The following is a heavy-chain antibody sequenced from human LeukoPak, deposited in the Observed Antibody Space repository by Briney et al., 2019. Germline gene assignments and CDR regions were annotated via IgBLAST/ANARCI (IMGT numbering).Heavy chain of an antibody. Sequence: GGSLRLSCAASGFTFSSYAMSWVRQAPGKGLEWVSAISGSGGSTYYADSVKGRFTISRDNSKNTLYLQMNSLRAEDTAVYYCAKVKPPVLRFLEWFYGFDYWGQGTLVTVSS. CDR3: AKVKPPVLRFLEWFYGFDY. D-gene: IGHD3-3*01. CDR2: ISGSGGST. J-gene: IGHJ4*02. CDR1: GFTFSSYA. V-gene: IGHV3-23*01.